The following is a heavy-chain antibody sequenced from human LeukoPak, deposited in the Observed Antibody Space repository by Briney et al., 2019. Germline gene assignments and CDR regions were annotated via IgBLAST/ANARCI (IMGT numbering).Heavy chain of an antibody. J-gene: IGHJ6*02. CDR3: ARENYDFWSGYLYYYYGMDI. Sequence: ASVKVSCKASGYTFTSYDINWVRQATGQGLEWKGWMNPNSGNTGYAQKFQGRVTMTRNTSISTAYMELGSLRSEDTAVYYCARENYDFWSGYLYYYYGMDIWGQGTTVTVSS. CDR2: MNPNSGNT. D-gene: IGHD3-3*01. CDR1: GYTFTSYD. V-gene: IGHV1-8*01.